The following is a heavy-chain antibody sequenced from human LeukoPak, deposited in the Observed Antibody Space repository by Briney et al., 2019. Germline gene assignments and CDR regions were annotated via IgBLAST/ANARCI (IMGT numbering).Heavy chain of an antibody. Sequence: PSETLSLTCTVSGGSISGYYWSWIRQPAAKGLEWIGRIYSSGTTTYNPSFKSRVTMSLDTSNNQLSLKLTSVTAADTAVYYCARVSPIPAAGSSYYFAMDVWGQGTTVTVSS. V-gene: IGHV4-4*07. D-gene: IGHD6-13*01. J-gene: IGHJ6*02. CDR3: ARVSPIPAAGSSYYFAMDV. CDR2: IYSSGTT. CDR1: GGSISGYY.